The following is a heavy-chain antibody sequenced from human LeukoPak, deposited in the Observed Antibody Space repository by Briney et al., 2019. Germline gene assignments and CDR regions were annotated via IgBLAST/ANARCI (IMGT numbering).Heavy chain of an antibody. D-gene: IGHD5-12*01. CDR2: ISSSSSYI. CDR3: ARDAASYSGYDWFDY. J-gene: IGHJ4*02. CDR1: GFTFSSYS. V-gene: IGHV3-21*01. Sequence: PGGSLRLSCAASGFTFSSYSMNWVRQAPGKGLEWVSSISSSSSYIYYADSVKGRFTISRDNAKNSLYLQMNSLRAEDTAVYYCARDAASYSGYDWFDYWGQGTLVTVSS.